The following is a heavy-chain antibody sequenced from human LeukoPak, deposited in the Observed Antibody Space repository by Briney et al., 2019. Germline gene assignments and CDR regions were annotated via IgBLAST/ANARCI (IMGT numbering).Heavy chain of an antibody. J-gene: IGHJ4*02. D-gene: IGHD3-22*01. CDR2: IYYSGST. Sequence: SETLSLTCTVSGGSISSYYWSWIRQPPGKGLEWIGFIYYSGSTKYNPSLKSRVTISVDTSNNQFSLRLTSVTAADTAVYYCARHNADSSGPLEPFDYWGQGTLVAVSS. CDR1: GGSISSYY. V-gene: IGHV4-59*08. CDR3: ARHNADSSGPLEPFDY.